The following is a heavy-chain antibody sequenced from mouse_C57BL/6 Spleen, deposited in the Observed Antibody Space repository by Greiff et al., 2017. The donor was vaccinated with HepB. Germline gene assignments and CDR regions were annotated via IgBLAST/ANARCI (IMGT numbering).Heavy chain of an antibody. CDR3: ARGGTGPYYFDY. J-gene: IGHJ2*01. CDR1: GYTFTDYN. Sequence: DVQLQESGPELVKPGASVKMSCKASGYTFTDYNMHWVKQSHGKSLEWIGYINPNNGGTSYNQKFKGKATLTVNKSSSTAYMELRSLTSEDSAVYYCARGGTGPYYFDYWGQGTTLTVSS. V-gene: IGHV1-22*01. CDR2: INPNNGGT. D-gene: IGHD4-1*01.